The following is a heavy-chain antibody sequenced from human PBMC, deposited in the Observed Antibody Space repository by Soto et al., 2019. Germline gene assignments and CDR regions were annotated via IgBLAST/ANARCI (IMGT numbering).Heavy chain of an antibody. CDR2: VFYGGT. CDR3: ASYRGALYFES. V-gene: IGHV4-59*01. Sequence: AKCLCLTCSGSGSSMSRNSLSCIRPSPGKGLEWLGYVFYGGTDYNPSLGGRVSMSVETSKSQSSLKLTSVTAADTAVYYCASYRGALYFESRCPGILVT. J-gene: IGHJ4*02. D-gene: IGHD3-16*01. CDR1: GSSMSRNS.